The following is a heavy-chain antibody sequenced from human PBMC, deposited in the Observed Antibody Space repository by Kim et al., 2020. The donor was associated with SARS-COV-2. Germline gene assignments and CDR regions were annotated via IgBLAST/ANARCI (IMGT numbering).Heavy chain of an antibody. CDR3: VKDLRYGAVAGTSFDY. CDR1: GFTFSSYA. D-gene: IGHD6-19*01. Sequence: GGSLRLSCSASGFTFSSYAMHWVRQAPGKGLEYVSAISSNGGSTYYADSVKGGFTISRDNSKNTLYLQMSSLRAEDTAVYYCVKDLRYGAVAGTSFDYWGQGTLVTVSS. J-gene: IGHJ4*02. V-gene: IGHV3-64D*09. CDR2: ISSNGGST.